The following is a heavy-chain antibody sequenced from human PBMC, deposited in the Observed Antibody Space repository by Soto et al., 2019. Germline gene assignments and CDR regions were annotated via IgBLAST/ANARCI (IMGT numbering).Heavy chain of an antibody. D-gene: IGHD6-13*01. Sequence: QVQLQESGPGLVKPSQTLSLTCTVSGGSISSGGYYWSWIRQHPGKGLEWIGYIYYSGSTYYNPSLRSRVTISVDTSKNQFSLKLSSVTAADTAVYYCARAYSSSKLFDYWGQGTLVTVSS. CDR3: ARAYSSSKLFDY. V-gene: IGHV4-31*03. J-gene: IGHJ4*02. CDR2: IYYSGST. CDR1: GGSISSGGYY.